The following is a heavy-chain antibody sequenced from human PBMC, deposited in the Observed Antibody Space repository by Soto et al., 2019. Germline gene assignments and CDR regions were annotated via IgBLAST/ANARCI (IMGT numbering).Heavy chain of an antibody. J-gene: IGHJ4*02. CDR2: INPNSGDT. D-gene: IGHD7-27*01. CDR1: GYTFTGSS. Sequence: QVQLVQSGAEVKKPGASANVSCEASGYTFTGSSIHWVRQAPGQGLEWMGYINPNSGDTIFAQKFQGRVTMTRDTSISTAYMELSRVASDDTAVFYCASDLTGDPNYWGQGTLVTVSS. CDR3: ASDLTGDPNY. V-gene: IGHV1-2*02.